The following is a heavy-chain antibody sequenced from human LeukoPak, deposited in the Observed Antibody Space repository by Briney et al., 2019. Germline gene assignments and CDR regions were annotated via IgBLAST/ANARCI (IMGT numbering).Heavy chain of an antibody. CDR3: ARDLWLRLGDFFDY. D-gene: IGHD5-12*01. Sequence: GRSLRLSCAASGFTFSSYAMHWVRQAPGKGLEWVSVIYSGGSTYYADSVKGRFTISRDNSKNTLYLQMNSLRAEDTAVYYCARDLWLRLGDFFDYWGQGTLVTVSS. CDR1: GFTFSSYA. CDR2: IYSGGST. J-gene: IGHJ4*02. V-gene: IGHV3-66*01.